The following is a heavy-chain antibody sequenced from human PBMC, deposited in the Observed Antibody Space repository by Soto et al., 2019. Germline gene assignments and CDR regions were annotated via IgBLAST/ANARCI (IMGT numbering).Heavy chain of an antibody. Sequence: EVQLVESGGGLVQPGGSLRLSCAASGFTVSSNYMSWVRQAPGKGLEWVSVIYSVGSTYYADSVKGRFTISRHNSKNTLYLQMNSLRAEDTAVYYCARGENGYSNYGYYYYYMDVWGKCTTVTVAS. J-gene: IGHJ6*03. V-gene: IGHV3-53*04. CDR2: IYSVGST. D-gene: IGHD4-4*01. CDR3: ARGENGYSNYGYYYYYMDV. CDR1: GFTVSSNY.